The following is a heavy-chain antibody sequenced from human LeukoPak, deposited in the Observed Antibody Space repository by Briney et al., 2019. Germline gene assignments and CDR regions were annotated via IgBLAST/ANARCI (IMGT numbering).Heavy chain of an antibody. J-gene: IGHJ1*01. CDR1: GFTFSSYS. D-gene: IGHD2-2*01. V-gene: IGHV3-48*01. CDR3: ARLFLPAAD. CDR2: ISGSSSTI. Sequence: GGSLRLSCAASGFTFSSYSMNWVRQAPGKGLEWVSYISGSSSTIYYADSVKGRFTISRDNAKNSLYLQMNSLRAEDTAVYYCARLFLPAADWGQGTQVTVSS.